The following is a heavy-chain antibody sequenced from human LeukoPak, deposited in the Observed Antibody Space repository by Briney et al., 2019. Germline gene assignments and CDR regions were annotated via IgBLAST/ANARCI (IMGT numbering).Heavy chain of an antibody. J-gene: IGHJ6*02. CDR1: GYTLTELS. Sequence: ASVKVSCKVSGYTLTELSMHWVRQAPGKGREWMGGFDPEDGETIYAQKFQGRVTMTEDTSTDTAYMELSSLRSEDTAVYYCATEAAMPYYYYYGMDVWGQGTTVTVSS. CDR3: ATEAAMPYYYYYGMDV. CDR2: FDPEDGET. D-gene: IGHD2-2*01. V-gene: IGHV1-24*01.